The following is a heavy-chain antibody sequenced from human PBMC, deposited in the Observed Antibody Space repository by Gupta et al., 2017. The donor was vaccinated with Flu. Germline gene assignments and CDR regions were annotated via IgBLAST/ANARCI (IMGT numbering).Heavy chain of an antibody. Sequence: QVQLVQSGAEVKKHGSSVKVSCKASGGTFSRYTISWVRQAPGQGLEWMGRIIPILGIANYAQKFQGRVTITADKSTSTAYMELSSLRSEDTAVYYCARDVSGYSYGFPANWFDPWGQGTLVTVSS. J-gene: IGHJ5*02. CDR1: GGTFSRYT. V-gene: IGHV1-69*08. D-gene: IGHD5-18*01. CDR2: IIPILGIA. CDR3: ARDVSGYSYGFPANWFDP.